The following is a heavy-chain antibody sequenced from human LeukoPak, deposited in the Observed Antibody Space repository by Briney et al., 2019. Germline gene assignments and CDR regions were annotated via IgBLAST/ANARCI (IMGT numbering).Heavy chain of an antibody. CDR1: GFTFSSYA. V-gene: IGHV3-23*01. Sequence: PGGSLRLSCAASGFTFSSYAMSWVRQAPGKGLEWVSAISGSGGSTYYADSVKGRFTISRDNSKNTLYLQMNSLRAEDTAVYYCAKVGSTTYYYGSGSYYGECFDYWGQGTLVTVSS. CDR3: AKVGSTTYYYGSGSYYGECFDY. CDR2: ISGSGGST. J-gene: IGHJ4*02. D-gene: IGHD3-10*01.